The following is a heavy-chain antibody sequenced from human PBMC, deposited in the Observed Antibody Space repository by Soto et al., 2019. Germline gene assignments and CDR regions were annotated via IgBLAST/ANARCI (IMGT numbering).Heavy chain of an antibody. D-gene: IGHD3-22*01. J-gene: IGHJ4*02. Sequence: ASVKVSCKASGGTFSSYTISWVRQAPGQGLEWMGRIIPILGIANYAQKFQGRVTITADKSTSTAYMELSSLRSDDTAVYYCARVAYYYDSSGPEQYYFDYWGQGTLVTTSS. CDR3: ARVAYYYDSSGPEQYYFDY. CDR1: GGTFSSYT. CDR2: IIPILGIA. V-gene: IGHV1-69*02.